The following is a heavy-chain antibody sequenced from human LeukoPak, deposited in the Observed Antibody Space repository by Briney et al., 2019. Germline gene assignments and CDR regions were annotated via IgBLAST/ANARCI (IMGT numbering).Heavy chain of an antibody. CDR3: ARDYYGSLDI. D-gene: IGHD3-10*01. CDR2: IKQETSET. Sequence: HLGGSLRLSCAAFGFTFTNYWMTWVRQAPGKGPEWVGIIKQETSETYSVDSLRGRFTISRDNAKNSLYLQMNNLRAEDTAVYYCARDYYGSLDIWGQGTMVTVS. CDR1: GFTFTNYW. J-gene: IGHJ3*02. V-gene: IGHV3-7*01.